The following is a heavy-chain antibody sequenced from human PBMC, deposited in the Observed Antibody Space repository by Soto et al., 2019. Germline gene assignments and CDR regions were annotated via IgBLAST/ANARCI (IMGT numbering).Heavy chain of an antibody. Sequence: GGSLRLSCAASGFTFSSYEMNWVRQAPGKGLEWVSYISSRGSTIYYAVSVKGRFTISRDNAKNSLYLQMNSLRAEDTAVYYCSRSEWEGGYYYMDVWGKGTTVTVSS. CDR1: GFTFSSYE. J-gene: IGHJ6*03. CDR3: SRSEWEGGYYYMDV. D-gene: IGHD1-26*01. CDR2: ISSRGSTI. V-gene: IGHV3-48*03.